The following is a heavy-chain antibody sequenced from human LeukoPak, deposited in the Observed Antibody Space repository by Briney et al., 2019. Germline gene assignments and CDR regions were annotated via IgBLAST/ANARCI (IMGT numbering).Heavy chain of an antibody. D-gene: IGHD1-26*01. CDR2: IYHNENT. V-gene: IGHV4-38-2*01. CDR3: ARGGDSGTYLRGYYFDY. J-gene: IGHJ4*02. Sequence: SETLSLTCAVSGYSISSGYYWGWIRQPPGKGLEWIGSIYHNENTYYNPSLKSRVTISVDTSKNQFSLKLSSVTAADTAVYYCARGGDSGTYLRGYYFDYWGQGTLVTVSS. CDR1: GYSISSGYY.